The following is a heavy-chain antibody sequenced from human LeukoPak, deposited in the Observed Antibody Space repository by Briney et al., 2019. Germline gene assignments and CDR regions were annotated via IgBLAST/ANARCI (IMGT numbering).Heavy chain of an antibody. Sequence: ASVKVSCKASGYTFTSYDINWVRQATGQGLEWMGWMNPNSGNTGYAQKFQGRVTMTRNTSISTAYMELSSLRSEDTAVYYCARGDGVVVAATRGRYWFDPWGQGTLVTVSS. D-gene: IGHD2-15*01. CDR2: MNPNSGNT. J-gene: IGHJ5*02. CDR3: ARGDGVVVAATRGRYWFDP. CDR1: GYTFTSYD. V-gene: IGHV1-8*01.